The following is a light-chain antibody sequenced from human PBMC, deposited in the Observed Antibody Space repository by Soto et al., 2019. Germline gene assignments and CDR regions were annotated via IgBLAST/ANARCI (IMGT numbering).Light chain of an antibody. J-gene: IGKJ2*01. CDR3: QQYGSSPYT. Sequence: EIVLTQSPGTLSLSPGARATLSCRASQSVSSSYLACYQQKPGQAPRLLIYGASSRATGIPDRFSGSGSGTDFTLTISRLEAEDFAVYYWQQYGSSPYTFGQGTKLESK. CDR2: GAS. CDR1: QSVSSSY. V-gene: IGKV3-20*01.